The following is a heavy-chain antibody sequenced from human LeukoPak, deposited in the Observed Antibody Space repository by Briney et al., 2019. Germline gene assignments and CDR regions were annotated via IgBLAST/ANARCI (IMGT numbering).Heavy chain of an antibody. D-gene: IGHD5-18*01. CDR3: ARSPEYSYGYLVY. CDR2: IYHSGST. CDR1: GYSISSGYY. V-gene: IGHV4-38-2*02. J-gene: IGHJ4*02. Sequence: SETLSLTCTGSGYSISSGYYWGWIRQPPGKGLEWIGSIYHSGSTYYNPSLKSRVTISVDTSKNQFSLKLSSVTAADTAVYYCARSPEYSYGYLVYWGQGTLVTVSS.